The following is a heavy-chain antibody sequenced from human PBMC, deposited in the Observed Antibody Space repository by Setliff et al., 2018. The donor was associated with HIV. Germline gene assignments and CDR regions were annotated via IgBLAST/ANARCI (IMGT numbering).Heavy chain of an antibody. V-gene: IGHV3-48*01. CDR3: ARSRAAGFGTYITHYWNGMDV. CDR1: GFTFSSYS. Sequence: GGSLRLSCAASGFTFSSYSMNWVRQAPGKGLEWVSYISSSSSTIYYADSVKGRFTITRDNAKNSLYLQMNSLRAEDTAVYYCARSRAAGFGTYITHYWNGMDVWGQGTTVTVSS. J-gene: IGHJ6*02. D-gene: IGHD6-13*01. CDR2: ISSSSSTI.